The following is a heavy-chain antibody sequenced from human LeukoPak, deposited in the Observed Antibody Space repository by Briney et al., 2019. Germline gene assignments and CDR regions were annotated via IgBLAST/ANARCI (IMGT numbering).Heavy chain of an antibody. D-gene: IGHD2-21*02. J-gene: IGHJ4*02. V-gene: IGHV1-69*05. CDR1: GGTFSSYA. CDR3: ARGLRAYCGGDCYSPVDY. CDR2: IIPIFGTA. Sequence: SVKVSCKASGGTFSSYAISRVRQAPGPGLEWTGGIIPIFGTATYAKKFQGRVTITTDESTSTAYLEVSTLRSEDTAVYYCARGLRAYCGGDCYSPVDYWGQGTLVTVSS.